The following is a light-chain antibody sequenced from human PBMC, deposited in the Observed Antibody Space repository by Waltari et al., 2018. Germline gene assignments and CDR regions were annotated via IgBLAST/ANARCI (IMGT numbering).Light chain of an antibody. CDR1: QSLVHSDGKIY. CDR3: MQATQRPLT. Sequence: DVVMTQSPLSLAVTLGQPASISCRSSQSLVHSDGKIYLNWFQQRPGQSPRRLIYKISNRDSGVPDRFSGSGSGTDFTLKISRVEAEDVGVYYCMQATQRPLTFGQGTKVEIK. CDR2: KIS. J-gene: IGKJ1*01. V-gene: IGKV2-30*02.